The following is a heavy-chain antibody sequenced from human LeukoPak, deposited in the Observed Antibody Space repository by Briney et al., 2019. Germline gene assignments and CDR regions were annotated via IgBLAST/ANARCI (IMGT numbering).Heavy chain of an antibody. CDR3: ARFHPNWGLDY. V-gene: IGHV4-59*01. CDR2: IHYTGST. CDR1: GGPITVYH. Sequence: SETLSPTCSVSGGPITVYHWIWIRQPPGKGLESIGYIHYTGSTNYNSSLTSRISISTDTSKNQFSLKMTSVTAADTAVYYCARFHPNWGLDYWGQGTLVTVSS. J-gene: IGHJ4*02. D-gene: IGHD7-27*01.